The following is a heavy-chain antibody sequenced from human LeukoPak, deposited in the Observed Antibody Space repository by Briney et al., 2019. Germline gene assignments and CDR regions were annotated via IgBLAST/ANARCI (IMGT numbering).Heavy chain of an antibody. CDR1: GLTFSSYG. CDR3: AKVAPDYDSGRGNWFDP. V-gene: IGHV3-30*18. CDR2: ISYDGSNK. D-gene: IGHD3-10*01. J-gene: IGHJ5*02. Sequence: GRSLRLSCAASGLTFSSYGMHWVRQAPGKGLEWVAVISYDGSNKYYADSVKGRFTISRDNSKNTLYLQMNSLRAEDTAVYYCAKVAPDYDSGRGNWFDPWGQGTLVTVSS.